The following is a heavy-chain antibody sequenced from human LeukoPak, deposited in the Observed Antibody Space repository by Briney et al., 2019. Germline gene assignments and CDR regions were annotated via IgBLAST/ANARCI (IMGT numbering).Heavy chain of an antibody. CDR3: ASRSGSGSYF. CDR1: GGSISSSSYY. J-gene: IGHJ4*02. CDR2: IYYSGST. V-gene: IGHV4-39*07. Sequence: PSETLSLTCTVSGGSISSSSYYWGWIRQPPGKGLEWIGSIYYSGSTYYNPSLKSRVTMSIDTSKNQFSLNLRSVTAADTAMYYCASRSGSGSYFWGQGALVTVSS. D-gene: IGHD3-10*01.